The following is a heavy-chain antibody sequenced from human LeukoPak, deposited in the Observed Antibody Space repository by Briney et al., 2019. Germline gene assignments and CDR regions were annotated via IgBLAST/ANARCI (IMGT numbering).Heavy chain of an antibody. V-gene: IGHV3-7*03. J-gene: IGHJ4*02. CDR2: IKEDGSET. D-gene: IGHD1/OR15-1a*01. CDR3: AKGEQGVDY. Sequence: GGSLRLSCAASGFTFSNYWMSWVRQAPGKGPEWMGNIKEDGSETYYVDSVKGRFTISRDNSKSTLYLQMNSLRADDTAVFYCAKGEQGVDYWGRGTLVTVSS. CDR1: GFTFSNYW.